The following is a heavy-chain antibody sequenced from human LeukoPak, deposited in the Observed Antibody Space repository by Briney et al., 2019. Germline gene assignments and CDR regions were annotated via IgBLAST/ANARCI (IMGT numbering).Heavy chain of an antibody. CDR1: GYTFTGYY. V-gene: IGHV1-2*04. J-gene: IGHJ4*02. D-gene: IGHD3-10*01. CDR2: INPNSGGT. CDR3: ARTTAYYGSGSYLDY. Sequence: ASVKVSCKASGYTFTGYYMHWVRQAPGQGLEWMGWINPNSGGTNYAQKFQGWVTMTRDTSISTAYMELSRLRSDDTAVYYCARTTAYYGSGSYLDYWGQGTLVTVSS.